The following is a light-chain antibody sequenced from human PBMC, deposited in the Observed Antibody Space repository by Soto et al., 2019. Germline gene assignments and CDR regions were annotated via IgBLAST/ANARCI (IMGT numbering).Light chain of an antibody. CDR3: NSYTSASTYV. CDR2: DVT. Sequence: QSVLTQPASVSGSPGQSITISCTGTGSDIGSYNYVSWYQHHPGKVPKFIIYDVTNWPSGVSDRFSGSKSGNTASLTISGLQAEDEADYYCNSYTSASTYVFGTGTKVTVL. J-gene: IGLJ1*01. CDR1: GSDIGSYNY. V-gene: IGLV2-14*03.